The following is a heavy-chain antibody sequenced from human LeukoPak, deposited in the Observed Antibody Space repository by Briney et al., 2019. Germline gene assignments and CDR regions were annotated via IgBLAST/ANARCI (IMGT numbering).Heavy chain of an antibody. CDR1: GFTFSSYD. Sequence: GGSLRLSCAASGFTFSSYDMSWVRQAPGEGLEWVSTISGSGDSTDYADSVKGRFTISRDNSKNTLYLQMNSLRAADTAVYYCATAPQVLLEDYFDYWGQGTLVTVSS. D-gene: IGHD3-10*01. J-gene: IGHJ4*02. CDR3: ATAPQVLLEDYFDY. V-gene: IGHV3-23*01. CDR2: ISGSGDST.